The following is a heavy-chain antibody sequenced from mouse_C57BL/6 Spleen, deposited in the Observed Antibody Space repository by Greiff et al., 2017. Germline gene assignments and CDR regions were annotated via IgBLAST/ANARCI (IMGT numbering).Heavy chain of an antibody. CDR1: GYTFTSYW. Sequence: QVQLQQPGAELVKPGASVKLSCKASGYTFTSYWMHWVKQRPGRGLGWIGRLDPNSGGTKYNEKFKSKATLTVDKPSSTAYMQLSSLTSADSAVEYYSRENKNYNKAMDYWGQGASVTVSS. V-gene: IGHV1-72*01. D-gene: IGHD2-1*01. CDR2: LDPNSGGT. J-gene: IGHJ4*01. CDR3: SRENKNYNKAMDY.